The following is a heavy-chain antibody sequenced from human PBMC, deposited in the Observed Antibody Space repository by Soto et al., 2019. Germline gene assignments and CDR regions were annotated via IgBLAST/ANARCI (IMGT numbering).Heavy chain of an antibody. J-gene: IGHJ4*02. V-gene: IGHV4-59*08. CDR2: IYYSGST. D-gene: IGHD3-9*01. CDR3: ARHTDDILTGYPYYFDY. CDR1: GGSISSYY. Sequence: SETLSLTCTVSGGSISSYYWSWIRQPPGKGLEWIGYIYYSGSTNYNPSLKSRVTISVDTSKNQFSLKLSSVTAADTAVYYCARHTDDILTGYPYYFDYWGQGTLVTVSS.